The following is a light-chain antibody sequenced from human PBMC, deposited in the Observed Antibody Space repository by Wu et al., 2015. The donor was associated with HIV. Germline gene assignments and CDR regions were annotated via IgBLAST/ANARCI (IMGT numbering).Light chain of an antibody. J-gene: IGKJ1*01. CDR1: QNIRTY. CDR2: AAS. V-gene: IGKV1-39*01. CDR3: QQSFTTPPT. Sequence: DIQMTQSPSSLSASKGDRVTITCRASQNIRTYLNWYQQTPGKAPDLLIYAASTLQSGVPSRFSGSGSGTDFTLTINNLQPGDFATYYCQQSFTTPPTFGQGTKVEIK.